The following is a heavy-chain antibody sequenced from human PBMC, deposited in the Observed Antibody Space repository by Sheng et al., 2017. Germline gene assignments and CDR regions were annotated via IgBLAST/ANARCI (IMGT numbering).Heavy chain of an antibody. J-gene: IGHJ6*02. CDR3: ARVILLSLGEQQLVMDV. CDR2: IIPIFGTA. CDR1: RHLQQLC. V-gene: IGHV1-69*01. D-gene: IGHD6-13*01. Sequence: QVQLVQSGAEVKKPWVLGEGLLQGFWRHLQQLCYQLGATGPLDKGLSGWEGIIPIFGTANYAQKFQGRVTITADESTSTAYMELSSLRSEDTAVYYCARVILLSLGEQQLVMDVWGQGTTVTVSS.